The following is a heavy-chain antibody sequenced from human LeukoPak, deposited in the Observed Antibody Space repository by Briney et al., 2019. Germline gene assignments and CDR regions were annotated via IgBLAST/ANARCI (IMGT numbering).Heavy chain of an antibody. D-gene: IGHD1-26*01. CDR1: EFSVGSNY. CDR2: IYSGGST. CDR3: AKKIEPHVGALDY. J-gene: IGHJ4*02. Sequence: GGSLRLSCAASEFSVGSNYMTWVRQAPGKGLEWVSLIYSGGSTYYADSVKGRFTISRDNSKNTLYLQMNSLRAEDTAVYYCAKKIEPHVGALDYWGQGTLVTVSS. V-gene: IGHV3-66*01.